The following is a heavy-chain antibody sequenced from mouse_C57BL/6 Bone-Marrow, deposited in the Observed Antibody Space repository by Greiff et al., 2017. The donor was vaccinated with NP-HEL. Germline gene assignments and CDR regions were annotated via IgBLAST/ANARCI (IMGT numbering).Heavy chain of an antibody. CDR2: IDPETGGT. J-gene: IGHJ2*01. CDR3: TPHYYGSSYGYFDY. V-gene: IGHV1-15*01. CDR1: GYTFTDYE. Sequence: QVQLKQSGAELVRPGASVTLSCKASGYTFTDYEMHWVKQTPVHGLEWIGAIDPETGGTAYNQKFKGKAILTADKSSSTAYMELRSLTSEDSAVYYCTPHYYGSSYGYFDYWGQGTTLTVSS. D-gene: IGHD1-1*01.